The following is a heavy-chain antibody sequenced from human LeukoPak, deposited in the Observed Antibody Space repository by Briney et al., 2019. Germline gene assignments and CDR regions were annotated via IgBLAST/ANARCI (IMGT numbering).Heavy chain of an antibody. CDR2: IIPIFGTA. V-gene: IGHV1-69*13. D-gene: IGHD3-16*01. CDR1: GGTFSSYA. J-gene: IGHJ4*02. Sequence: ASVKVSCKASGGTFSSYAISWVRQGPGQGLEWMGGIIPIFGTANYAQKFQGRVTITADESTSTAYMELSSLRSEDTAVYYCARDGGHREYYFDYWGQGTLVTVSS. CDR3: ARDGGHREYYFDY.